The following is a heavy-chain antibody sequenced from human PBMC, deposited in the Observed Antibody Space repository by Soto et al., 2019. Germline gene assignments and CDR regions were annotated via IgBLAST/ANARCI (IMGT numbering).Heavy chain of an antibody. Sequence: GASVKVSCKASGFSFSDYFMHWVRQAPGHGLEWMGIINPNGGSTRFAQTFQGRITMTTDTSTSTVYMELRSLRSEDTAVYHCAKVDGNISERGYYFDSWGQGTVVTVSS. CDR3: AKVDGNISERGYYFDS. J-gene: IGHJ4*02. D-gene: IGHD5-12*01. CDR1: GFSFSDYF. CDR2: INPNGGST. V-gene: IGHV1-46*01.